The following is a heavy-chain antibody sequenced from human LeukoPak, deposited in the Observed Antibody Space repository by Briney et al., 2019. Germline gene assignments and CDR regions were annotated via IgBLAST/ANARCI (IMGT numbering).Heavy chain of an antibody. V-gene: IGHV4-4*07. CDR2: IYTSGST. Sequence: SETLSLNCTVAGGSISSYYWSWIRQPAGKGLVWIGRIYTSGSTNYNPSLKSRVTMSVDTSKNQFSLKLSSVTAADTAVYYCARDRGYSYAFGYWGQGTLVTVSS. CDR1: GGSISSYY. J-gene: IGHJ4*02. D-gene: IGHD5-18*01. CDR3: ARDRGYSYAFGY.